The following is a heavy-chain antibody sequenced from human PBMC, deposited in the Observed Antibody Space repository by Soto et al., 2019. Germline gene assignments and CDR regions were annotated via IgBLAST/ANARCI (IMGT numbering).Heavy chain of an antibody. D-gene: IGHD6-19*01. CDR1: GYSFTSYW. Sequence: GESLKISCKGSGYSFTSYWIGWVRQMPGKGLEWMGIIYPGDSDTRYSPSFQGQVTISADKSISTAYLQWSSLKASDTAMYYCARPRIAVAGTYYFDHWGQGTLVTVS. V-gene: IGHV5-51*01. CDR2: IYPGDSDT. CDR3: ARPRIAVAGTYYFDH. J-gene: IGHJ4*02.